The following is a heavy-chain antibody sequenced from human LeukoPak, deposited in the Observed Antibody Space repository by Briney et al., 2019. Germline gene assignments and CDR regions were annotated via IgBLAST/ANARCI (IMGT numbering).Heavy chain of an antibody. CDR2: VYYSGNT. V-gene: IGHV4-39*01. CDR3: ARHGLYQDYGY. J-gene: IGHJ4*02. D-gene: IGHD3-16*01. Sequence: SETLSLTCTVSGGYIGSSTPFWAWIRQPPGKGLEWIGNVYYSGNTHYNPSLKSRVTISLDTSKSQFSLRLTSVTAADTAVYFCARHGLYQDYGYWGQGILVAVSS. CDR1: GGYIGSSTPF.